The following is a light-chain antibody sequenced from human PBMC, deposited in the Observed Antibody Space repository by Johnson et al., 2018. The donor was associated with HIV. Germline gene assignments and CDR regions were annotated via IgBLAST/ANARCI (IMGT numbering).Light chain of an antibody. CDR1: SSNIGNNY. CDR2: DNN. V-gene: IGLV1-51*01. J-gene: IGLJ1*01. CDR3: GTWDSSLSAYV. Sequence: QAVLTQPPSVSAAPGQKVSISCSGSSSNIGNNYVSWYQQLPGTAPKLLIYDNNKRPSGIPDRFSGSKSGQSATLGITGLQTGDEADYDCGTWDSSLSAYVFVTGTKVTVL.